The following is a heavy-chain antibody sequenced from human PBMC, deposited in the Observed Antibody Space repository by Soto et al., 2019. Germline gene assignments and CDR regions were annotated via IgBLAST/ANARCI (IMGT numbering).Heavy chain of an antibody. Sequence: SLRLSCAASGFTFSSYAMHWVRQAPGKGLEWVAVISYDGSNIYYADSVKGRFTISRDNSKNTLYLQMNSLGAEDTAMYYCASGPSYNNGWSYFDYWGQGTLVTVSS. D-gene: IGHD6-19*01. CDR1: GFTFSSYA. V-gene: IGHV3-30-3*01. CDR3: ASGPSYNNGWSYFDY. CDR2: ISYDGSNI. J-gene: IGHJ4*02.